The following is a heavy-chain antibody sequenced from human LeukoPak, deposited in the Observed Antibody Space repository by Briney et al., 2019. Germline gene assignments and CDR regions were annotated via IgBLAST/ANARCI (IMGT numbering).Heavy chain of an antibody. D-gene: IGHD6-13*01. CDR3: ARAHRIAAAGIFDY. CDR1: GGSISSYY. J-gene: IGHJ4*02. V-gene: IGHV4-59*08. CDR2: IYYSGTT. Sequence: PSETLSLTFTVSGGSISSYYWSWIRQPPGKGLEWIGYIYYSGTTNYNPSLRSRVTISVDTSKNQFSLKLSSVTAADTAVYFCARAHRIAAAGIFDYWGQGTLVTVSS.